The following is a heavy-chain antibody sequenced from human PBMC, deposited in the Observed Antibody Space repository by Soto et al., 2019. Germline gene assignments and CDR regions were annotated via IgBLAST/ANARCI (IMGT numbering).Heavy chain of an antibody. Sequence: PSETLSLTCTVSGGSISSYYWSWIRQPAGKGLEWIGRIYTSGSTNYNPSLKSRVTMSVDTSKNQFSLKLSSVTAADTAVYYCARAHGYCSSTSCYRDDYYYGMDVWGPGTTVTVSS. V-gene: IGHV4-4*07. CDR3: ARAHGYCSSTSCYRDDYYYGMDV. D-gene: IGHD2-2*02. J-gene: IGHJ6*02. CDR1: GGSISSYY. CDR2: IYTSGST.